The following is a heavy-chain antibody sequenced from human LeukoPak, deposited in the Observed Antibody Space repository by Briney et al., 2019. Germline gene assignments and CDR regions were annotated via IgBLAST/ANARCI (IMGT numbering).Heavy chain of an antibody. D-gene: IGHD5-24*01. CDR2: IYSSGST. V-gene: IGHV4-4*07. J-gene: IGHJ5*02. CDR3: ARGPAGRDGYNVDP. CDR1: GGSTSSYY. Sequence: SETLSLTCNVSGGSTSSYYWSWIRQPAGKGLEWIGRIYSSGSTHYNPSLKSRVTMSVDTSKNQFSLMLTSLTAADTAVYYCARGPAGRDGYNVDPWGQGTLVTVSS.